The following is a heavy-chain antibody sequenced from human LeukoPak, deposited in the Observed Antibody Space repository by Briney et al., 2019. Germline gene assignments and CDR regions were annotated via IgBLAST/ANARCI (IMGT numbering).Heavy chain of an antibody. CDR1: GFTVSSNY. Sequence: GGSLRLSCAASGFTVSSNYMSWVRQAPGKGLEWVSVIYSGGSTYYADSVKGRFTISRDNSKNTLYLQMNSLRAEDTAVYYCARARDYDFWSDGGRYMDVWGKGTTVTVSS. V-gene: IGHV3-53*01. CDR2: IYSGGST. J-gene: IGHJ6*03. D-gene: IGHD3-3*01. CDR3: ARARDYDFWSDGGRYMDV.